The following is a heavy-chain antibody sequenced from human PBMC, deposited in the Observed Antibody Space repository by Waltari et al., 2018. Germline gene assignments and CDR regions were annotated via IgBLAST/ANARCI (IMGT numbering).Heavy chain of an antibody. Sequence: EVQLVESGGGLVQPGGSLRLSCAASGFTFRAYWMSWGGQAPGKGLECMANIDWDGTLTYPADSVNGRLPISRDNAKNSLFLQLNNVRVEDTAVYYCARVSAYYVRVWDSWGQGTLVTVSS. CDR3: ARVSAYYVRVWDS. V-gene: IGHV3-7*03. CDR1: GFTFRAYW. J-gene: IGHJ4*02. D-gene: IGHD3-16*01. CDR2: IDWDGTLT.